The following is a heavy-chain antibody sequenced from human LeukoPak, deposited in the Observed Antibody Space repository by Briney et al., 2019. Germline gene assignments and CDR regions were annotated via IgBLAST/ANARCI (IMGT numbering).Heavy chain of an antibody. V-gene: IGHV1-8*03. J-gene: IGHJ4*02. Sequence: ASVKVSCKASEYTFISYDINWVRQATGQGLEWMGWMNPNSGSTGYAQKFQGRVTITRNTSISTAYMELSGLRSEDTAVYYCARGRSTGYHYYFEYWGQGTLLTVSS. CDR3: ARGRSTGYHYYFEY. CDR2: MNPNSGST. D-gene: IGHD5-12*01. CDR1: EYTFISYD.